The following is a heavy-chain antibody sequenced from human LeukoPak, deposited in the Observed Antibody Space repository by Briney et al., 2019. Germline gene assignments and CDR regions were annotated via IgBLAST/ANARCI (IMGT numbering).Heavy chain of an antibody. V-gene: IGHV4-59*01. CDR2: IYYSGST. D-gene: IGHD4-23*01. CDR3: ARETTVALRDAFDI. Sequence: SETLSLTCTVSGGSISSYYWSWIRQPPGKGLEWIGYIYYSGSTNYNPSLKSRVTISVDSSKNQFSLKLSSVTAADTAVYYCARETTVALRDAFDIWGQGTMFTVSS. CDR1: GGSISSYY. J-gene: IGHJ3*02.